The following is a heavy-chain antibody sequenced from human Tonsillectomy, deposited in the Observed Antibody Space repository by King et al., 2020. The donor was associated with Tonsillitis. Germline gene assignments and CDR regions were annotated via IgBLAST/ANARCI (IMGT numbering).Heavy chain of an antibody. CDR3: ARGGIAAAMDY. D-gene: IGHD6-13*01. Sequence: VQLVESGGGLVQPGGSLRLSCTASGFTFSSHWMHWVRQAPGPGKGLVWVSHINSNESSTNYADSVKGRFTISRDNAKNTLYLQMNSLRAEDTAVYYCARGGIAAAMDYWGQGTLVTVSS. J-gene: IGHJ4*02. CDR2: INSNESST. CDR1: GFTFSSHW. V-gene: IGHV3-74*01.